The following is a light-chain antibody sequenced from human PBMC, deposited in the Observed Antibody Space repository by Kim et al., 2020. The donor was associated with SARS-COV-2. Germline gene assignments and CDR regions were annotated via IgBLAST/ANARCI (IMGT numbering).Light chain of an antibody. CDR3: QQYNEWPPWT. J-gene: IGKJ1*01. CDR1: QSVGFN. CDR2: SAS. V-gene: IGKV3-15*01. Sequence: SPGESATPSCRTSQSVGFNLAWYQQRPGQAPRLLMHSASTRATGVPVRFSGSGSGTEFTLTITDLQSEDFAVYHCQQYNEWPPWTFGQGTKVDIK.